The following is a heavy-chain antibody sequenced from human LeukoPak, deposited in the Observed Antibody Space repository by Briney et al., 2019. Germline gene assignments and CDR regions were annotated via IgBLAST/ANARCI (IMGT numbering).Heavy chain of an antibody. CDR3: AKYFASGSYYKLPH. J-gene: IGHJ1*01. CDR2: INGSGAYT. CDR1: GFTFSSYA. V-gene: IGHV3-23*01. Sequence: AGGSLRLSCAASGFTFSSYAMSWVRQAPGKGLEWVSTINGSGAYTYYADSVKGRFTISRDNSKDTLYLQMNSLRAEDTAVYYCAKYFASGSYYKLPHWGQGTLVTVSS. D-gene: IGHD3-10*01.